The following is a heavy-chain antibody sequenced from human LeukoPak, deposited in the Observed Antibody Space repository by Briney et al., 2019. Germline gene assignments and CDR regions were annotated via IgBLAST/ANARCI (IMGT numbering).Heavy chain of an antibody. Sequence: PGGSLRLSCAASGFTFSSYEMNWVRQAPGKGLEWLSYISSSGSTIYYADSVKGRFTISRDNAENSLYLQMNSLRAEDTAVYYCARDGNYGGNFGALDYWGQGTLVTVSS. CDR3: ARDGNYGGNFGALDY. CDR1: GFTFSSYE. CDR2: ISSSGSTI. V-gene: IGHV3-48*03. D-gene: IGHD4-23*01. J-gene: IGHJ4*02.